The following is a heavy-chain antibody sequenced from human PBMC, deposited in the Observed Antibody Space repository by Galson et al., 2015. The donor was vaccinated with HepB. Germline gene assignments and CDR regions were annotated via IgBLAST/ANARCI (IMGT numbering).Heavy chain of an antibody. CDR2: ISYSGST. CDR1: GGSISSYY. V-gene: IGHV4-59*08. J-gene: IGHJ4*02. D-gene: IGHD3-3*01. Sequence: SGGSISSYYWSWIRQPPGKGLQWIGYISYSGSTIYNPSLKSRVTISVDTSKNQFSLKLISVTAADTAVYHCARRAAGNYDFWSFDYWGQGTLVTVSS. CDR3: ARRAAGNYDFWSFDY.